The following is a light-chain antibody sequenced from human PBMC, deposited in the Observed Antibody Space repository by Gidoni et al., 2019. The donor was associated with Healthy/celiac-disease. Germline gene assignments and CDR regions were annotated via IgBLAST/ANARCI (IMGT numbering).Light chain of an antibody. CDR1: QGISNS. CDR2: AAS. Sequence: DIQMTQSPSSLSASVGDRVTITCRASQGISNSLAWYQQKPGKAPKLLLYAASRLESGVPSRFSGSESGTDYTLTISSLQPEDFATYYCQQYYSTPLFXQXTKVEIK. V-gene: IGKV1-NL1*01. CDR3: QQYYSTPL. J-gene: IGKJ1*01.